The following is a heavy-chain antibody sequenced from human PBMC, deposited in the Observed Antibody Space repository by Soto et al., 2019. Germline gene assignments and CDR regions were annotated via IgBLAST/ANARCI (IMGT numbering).Heavy chain of an antibody. CDR1: GFTFSSYW. CDR2: IKQDGSEK. J-gene: IGHJ3*02. CDR3: ASPRDFDWLRTENAFDI. V-gene: IGHV3-7*01. D-gene: IGHD3-9*01. Sequence: GGSLRLSCAASGFTFSSYWMSWVRQAPGKGLEWVANIKQDGSEKYCVDSVKGRFTISRDNAKNSLYLQMNSLRAEDTAVYYCASPRDFDWLRTENAFDIWGQGTMVTVSS.